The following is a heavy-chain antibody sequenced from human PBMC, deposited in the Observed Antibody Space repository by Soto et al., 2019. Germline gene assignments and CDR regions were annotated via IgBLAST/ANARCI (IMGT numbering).Heavy chain of an antibody. V-gene: IGHV5-51*07. CDR2: IYPGDSDT. J-gene: IGHJ6*02. Sequence: PAESLKISCKGSGYTFTDYWIGCFHQLPVKGLEWMGIIYPGDSDTRCSPSFQGHVTITVDKSTSTAYLQWNTLKASDTAMYYCARHISNCRYYYYAMDVWGQGTTVTVSS. CDR1: GYTFTDYW. CDR3: ARHISNCRYYYYAMDV. D-gene: IGHD4-4*01.